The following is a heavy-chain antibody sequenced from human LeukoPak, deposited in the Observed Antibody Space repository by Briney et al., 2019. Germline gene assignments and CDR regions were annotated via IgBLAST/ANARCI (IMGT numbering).Heavy chain of an antibody. CDR3: GVNSDY. CDR2: ISYDGSNK. V-gene: IGHV3-30*14. D-gene: IGHD4-23*01. J-gene: IGHJ4*02. Sequence: ERSLRLSCAASGFTFSSYAMHWVRQAPGKGLEWVAVISYDGSNKYYADSVKGRFTISRDNSNNTMYLQMNSLRVEDTAVYYCGVNSDYWGQGTLVTVSS. CDR1: GFTFSSYA.